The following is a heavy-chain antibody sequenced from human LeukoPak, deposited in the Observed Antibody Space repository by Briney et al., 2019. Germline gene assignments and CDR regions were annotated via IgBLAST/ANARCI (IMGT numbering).Heavy chain of an antibody. CDR1: GGSISSSSYY. CDR2: IYYSGST. CDR3: ARLDFWSGHYMSYFDY. V-gene: IGHV4-39*01. J-gene: IGHJ4*02. D-gene: IGHD3-3*01. Sequence: SETLSLTCTVSGGSISSSSYYWGWIRQTPGKGLEWIGSIYYSGSTYYNPSLKSRVTISVDTSKNQFSLKLSSVTAADTAVYYCARLDFWSGHYMSYFDYWGQGTLVTVSS.